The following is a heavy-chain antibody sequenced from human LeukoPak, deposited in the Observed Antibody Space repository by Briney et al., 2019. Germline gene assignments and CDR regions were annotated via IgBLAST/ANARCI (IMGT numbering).Heavy chain of an antibody. CDR1: GFTFSSYS. Sequence: GGSLRLSCAASGFTFSSYSMNWVRQAPGKGLEWVSSISSSSSYIYYADSVKGRFTISRDNAKNSLYLQMNSLRAEDTAVYYCASRIFGVVTGDYWGQGTLVTVFS. J-gene: IGHJ4*02. V-gene: IGHV3-21*01. D-gene: IGHD3-3*01. CDR2: ISSSSSYI. CDR3: ASRIFGVVTGDY.